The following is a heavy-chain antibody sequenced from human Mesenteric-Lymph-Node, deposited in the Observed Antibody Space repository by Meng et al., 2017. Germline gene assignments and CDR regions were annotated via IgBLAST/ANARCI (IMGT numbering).Heavy chain of an antibody. CDR2: ISYDGSNK. J-gene: IGHJ3*02. D-gene: IGHD3-10*01. V-gene: IGHV3-30*03. CDR1: GFTFSNYW. CDR3: ARDGGSGNPDAFDI. Sequence: GESLKISCAASGFTFSNYWMTWVRQAPGKGLEWVAVISYDGSNKYYADSVKGRFTISRDNSKNTLYLQMNSLRAEDTAVYYCARDGGSGNPDAFDIWGQGTMVTVSS.